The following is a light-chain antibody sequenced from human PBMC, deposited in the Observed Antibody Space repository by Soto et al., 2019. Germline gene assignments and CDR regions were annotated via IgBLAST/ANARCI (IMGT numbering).Light chain of an antibody. CDR1: IPNTGSNG. CDR2: SNI. V-gene: IGLV1-44*01. CDR3: VVWDDSLNGAV. Sequence: QSVLTQPPSASGTPGQRVTISCSGGIPNTGSNGVNWYQQHPGTAPKLLIYSNIQRPSGVPDRFSGSKSGNTASLAISGLQSEDEADYYCVVWDDSLNGAVFGGGTKVTVL. J-gene: IGLJ2*01.